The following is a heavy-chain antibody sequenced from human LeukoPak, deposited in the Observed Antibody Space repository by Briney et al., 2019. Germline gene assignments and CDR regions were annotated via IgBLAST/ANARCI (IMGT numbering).Heavy chain of an antibody. CDR2: IYYSGST. J-gene: IGHJ5*02. D-gene: IGHD6-6*01. Sequence: SETLSLTCTVSGGSISSYYWSWIRQPPGKGLEWIGYIYYSGSTNYNPSLKSRVTISVDTSKNQFSLRLTSMTAADTAVYYCARDRITIAGRPSNYFDPWGQGTPVTVSS. CDR3: ARDRITIAGRPSNYFDP. V-gene: IGHV4-59*01. CDR1: GGSISSYY.